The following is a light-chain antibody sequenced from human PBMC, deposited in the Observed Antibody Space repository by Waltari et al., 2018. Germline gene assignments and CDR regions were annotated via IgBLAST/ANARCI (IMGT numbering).Light chain of an antibody. CDR1: QSVSSS. CDR3: QQRINWPPLT. V-gene: IGKV3-11*01. J-gene: IGKJ4*01. Sequence: EIVLTQSPATLSLSPGERATLSCRASQSVSSSLAWYQQKPGQAHRLLIYDASNRATGIPARFSGSGSGTDFTLTISSLEPEDFAVYYCQQRINWPPLTFGGGTKVEIK. CDR2: DAS.